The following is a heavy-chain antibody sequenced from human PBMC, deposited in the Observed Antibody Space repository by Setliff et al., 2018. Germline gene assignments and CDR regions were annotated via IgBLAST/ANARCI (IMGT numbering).Heavy chain of an antibody. V-gene: IGHV7-4-1*02. CDR2: INMNTGNA. J-gene: IGHJ3*02. D-gene: IGHD1-26*01. CDR3: ASDNYSGGSSALDI. Sequence: ASVQVSCQDSRYTFHRYAMNWLRQAPAQGLEWMGWINMNTGNATYAQGFTGRFVFSLTSSVSTAYLQISILKTEDTAVYYCASDNYSGGSSALDIWGQGTMVTVSS. CDR1: RYTFHRYA.